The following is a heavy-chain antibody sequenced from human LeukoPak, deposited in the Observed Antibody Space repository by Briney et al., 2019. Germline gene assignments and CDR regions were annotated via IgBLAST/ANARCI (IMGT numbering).Heavy chain of an antibody. J-gene: IGHJ6*03. CDR1: GFTFSSYA. V-gene: IGHV3-30*04. CDR3: ARGNYYMDV. Sequence: GGSLRLSCAASGFTFSSYAMHWVRQAPGKGLEWVAVISYDGSNKYYADSVKGRFPISRDNSKNTLYLQMNSLRAEDTAVYYCARGNYYMDVWGKGTTVTVSS. CDR2: ISYDGSNK.